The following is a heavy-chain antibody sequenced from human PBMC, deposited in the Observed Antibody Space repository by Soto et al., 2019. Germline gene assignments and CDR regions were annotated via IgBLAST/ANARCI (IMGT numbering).Heavy chain of an antibody. CDR1: GYTLTSYH. V-gene: IGHV1-46*01. CDR3: ARETVGATDY. CDR2: IGPNGEGP. J-gene: IGHJ4*02. D-gene: IGHD1-26*01. Sequence: QVQLVQSGPDVKKPGASVRVSCKASGYTLTSYHMHWVRQAPGQGLEWMGLIGPNGEGPLYAQKFQARVTITRDASTSTVYMELSSLRFDDTAVYYCARETVGATDYWGQGTLVTVSS.